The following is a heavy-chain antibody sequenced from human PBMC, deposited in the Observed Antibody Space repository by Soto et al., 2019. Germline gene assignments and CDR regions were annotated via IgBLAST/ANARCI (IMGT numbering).Heavy chain of an antibody. J-gene: IGHJ6*03. Sequence: SETLSLTCTVSGESLSDYFWSWIRQPPGMALEWIGEINHLGSINYNPSLKSRVTMSVDTSKNQFSLTLNSVTAADTATYYCARGGISHWAYFYYMDVWDRGTTVTVSS. CDR3: ARGGISHWAYFYYMDV. V-gene: IGHV4-34*01. D-gene: IGHD2-21*01. CDR2: INHLGSI. CDR1: GESLSDYF.